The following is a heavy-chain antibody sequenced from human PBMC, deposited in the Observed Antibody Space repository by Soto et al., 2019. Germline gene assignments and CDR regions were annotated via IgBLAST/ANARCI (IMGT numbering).Heavy chain of an antibody. V-gene: IGHV3-21*01. CDR1: GFTLGGST. CDR2: ISISGTDI. CDR3: ARARAWDYNYFYYYLDV. J-gene: IGHJ6*03. Sequence: EMQLVESGGGLVKPGGSLRLSCAASGFTLGGSTMHWVRQAPGKGLEWVSSISISGTDIYYADSVKGRFTISRDNANNSLFLHLNSLRAEDTALYYCARARAWDYNYFYYYLDVWGKGTTVTVS. D-gene: IGHD1-7*01.